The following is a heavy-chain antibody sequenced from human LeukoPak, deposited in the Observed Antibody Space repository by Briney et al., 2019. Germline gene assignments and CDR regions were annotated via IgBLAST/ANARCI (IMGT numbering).Heavy chain of an antibody. CDR1: GYTFTSYG. Sequence: GASVKVSCKASGYTFTSYGISWVRQAPGQGLEWMGWISAYNGNTNYAQKLQGRVTMTTDTSTSTAYMELRSLRSDDTAVYYCARDIQLDSAGIVVVPAALSFDYWGQGTLVTVSS. CDR2: ISAYNGNT. D-gene: IGHD2-2*01. V-gene: IGHV1-18*01. J-gene: IGHJ4*02. CDR3: ARDIQLDSAGIVVVPAALSFDY.